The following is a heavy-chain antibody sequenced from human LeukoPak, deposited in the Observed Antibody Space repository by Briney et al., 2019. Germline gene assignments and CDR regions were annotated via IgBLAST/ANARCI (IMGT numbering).Heavy chain of an antibody. Sequence: GRSLRLSCAASGFTFSSYAMHWVRQAPGKGLEWVAVISYDGSKKYYADSVKGRFTISRDNSKNTLYLQMNSLRAEDTAVYYCARDEAGVLRYFDWLSRAYYYYYGMDVWGQGTTVTVSS. CDR2: ISYDGSKK. CDR3: ARDEAGVLRYFDWLSRAYYYYYGMDV. J-gene: IGHJ6*02. CDR1: GFTFSSYA. V-gene: IGHV3-30-3*01. D-gene: IGHD3-9*01.